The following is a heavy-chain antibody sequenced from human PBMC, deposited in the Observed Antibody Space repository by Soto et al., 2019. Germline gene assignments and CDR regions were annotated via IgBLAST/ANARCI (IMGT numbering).Heavy chain of an antibody. Sequence: PSPTLSLACAISGDSVSSNSAAWNWIRQSPSRGLEWLGRTYYRSKWYNDYAVSVKSRITINPDTSKNQFSLQLNSVTPEDTAVYYCARGAPDSSSWXGVGEGPGIYYYYGMDVWGQGTTVTVSS. D-gene: IGHD6-13*01. CDR1: GDSVSSNSAA. J-gene: IGHJ6*02. V-gene: IGHV6-1*01. CDR3: ARGAPDSSSWXGVGEGPGIYYYYGMDV. CDR2: TYYRSKWYN.